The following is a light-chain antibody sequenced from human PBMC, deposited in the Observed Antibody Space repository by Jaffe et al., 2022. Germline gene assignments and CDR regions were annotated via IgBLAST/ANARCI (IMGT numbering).Light chain of an antibody. CDR1: QSVSNSY. Sequence: EIVLTQSPGTLSLSPGEGATLSCRASQSVSNSYLAWYQQKPGQAPRLLIYGASSRATGIPDRFSGSGSGTDFTLTVSRLEPEDSAVYYCQQYGDSALTFGGGTKVEIK. CDR3: QQYGDSALT. J-gene: IGKJ4*01. CDR2: GAS. V-gene: IGKV3-20*01.